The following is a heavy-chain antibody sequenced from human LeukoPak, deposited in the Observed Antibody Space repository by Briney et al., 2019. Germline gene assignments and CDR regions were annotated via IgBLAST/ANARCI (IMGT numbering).Heavy chain of an antibody. CDR2: IYHSGST. CDR3: ARDGPSSSWYLFDP. J-gene: IGHJ5*02. D-gene: IGHD6-13*01. V-gene: IGHV4-4*02. CDR1: GGSISSSNW. Sequence: SETLSLTCAVSGGSISSSNWWSWVRQPPGKGLEWIGEIYHSGSTNYNPSLKSRVTISVDKSKNQFSLKLSSVTAADTAVYYCARDGPSSSWYLFDPWGQGTLVTVSS.